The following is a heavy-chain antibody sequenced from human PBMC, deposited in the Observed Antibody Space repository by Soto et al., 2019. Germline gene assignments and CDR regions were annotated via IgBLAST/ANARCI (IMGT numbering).Heavy chain of an antibody. CDR2: IYYSGST. J-gene: IGHJ4*02. V-gene: IGHV4-31*03. CDR3: ARSRYDSSGPTGDY. D-gene: IGHD3-22*01. Sequence: QVQLQESGPGLVKPSQTLSLTCTVSGGSISSGGYYWSWIRQHPGKGLEWIGYIYYSGSTYYNPCLTSRVTISVDTAKNQFSLKLSSVTAADTAVYYCARSRYDSSGPTGDYWGQGTLVTVSS. CDR1: GGSISSGGYY.